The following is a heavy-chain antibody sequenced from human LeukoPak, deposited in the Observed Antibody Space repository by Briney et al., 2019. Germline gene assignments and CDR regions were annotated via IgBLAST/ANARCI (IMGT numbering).Heavy chain of an antibody. CDR3: AKAFGYCSGGSCYSAGHFDY. CDR1: GFTFSSYA. D-gene: IGHD2-15*01. CDR2: ISGSGGGT. J-gene: IGHJ4*02. Sequence: GGSLRLSCAASGFTFSSYAMSWVRQAPGKGLEWVSAISGSGGGTYYADSVKGRFTISRDNSKNTLYLQMNSLRAEDTAVYYCAKAFGYCSGGSCYSAGHFDYWGQGTLVTVSS. V-gene: IGHV3-23*01.